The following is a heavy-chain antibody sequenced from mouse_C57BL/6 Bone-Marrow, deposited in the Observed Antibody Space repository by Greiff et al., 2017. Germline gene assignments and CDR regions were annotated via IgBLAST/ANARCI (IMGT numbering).Heavy chain of an antibody. CDR2: IYPGGGYT. V-gene: IGHV1-63*01. Sequence: QVQLQQSGAELVRPGTSVKMSCTASGYTFTNYWIGWAKQRPGHGLEWIGDIYPGGGYTNYTEKFKGKATLTADKSSSTAYMQFSSLTSEDSAIYYCARVGYYVSYYAMDYWGQGTSVTVSS. CDR3: ARVGYYVSYYAMDY. CDR1: GYTFTNYW. J-gene: IGHJ4*01. D-gene: IGHD2-3*01.